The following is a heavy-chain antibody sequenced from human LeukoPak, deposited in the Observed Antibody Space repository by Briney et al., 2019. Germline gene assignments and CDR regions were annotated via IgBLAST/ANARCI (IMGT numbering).Heavy chain of an antibody. V-gene: IGHV1-46*01. CDR3: ARDHWFDP. Sequence: ASVKVSCKTSGYTFTDYNLHWVRQAPGQRLEWMGIIKPSGGDTSYAQTFQGRVFMTRDTSTSTVYMELSSLKSEDTAVYYCARDHWFDPWGQGTLVTVSS. J-gene: IGHJ5*02. CDR2: IKPSGGDT. CDR1: GYTFTDYN.